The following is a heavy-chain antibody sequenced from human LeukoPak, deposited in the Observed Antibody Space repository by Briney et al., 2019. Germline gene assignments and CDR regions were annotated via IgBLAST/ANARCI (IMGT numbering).Heavy chain of an antibody. CDR3: ARHSGYSSGWSPFQH. D-gene: IGHD6-19*01. Sequence: SETLSLTCTVSGGSISSFYWSWIRQPPVKGLEWIGYIYYSGSTNYNPSLKSRVTISVDTSKNQFSLKLSSVTAADTAVYHCARHSGYSSGWSPFQHWGQGTLVTVSS. CDR1: GGSISSFY. CDR2: IYYSGST. V-gene: IGHV4-59*08. J-gene: IGHJ1*01.